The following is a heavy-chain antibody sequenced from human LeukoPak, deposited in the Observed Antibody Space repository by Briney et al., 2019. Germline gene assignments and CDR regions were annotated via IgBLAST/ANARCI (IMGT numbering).Heavy chain of an antibody. CDR3: ARGGAAVAYYYYYIDV. D-gene: IGHD6-19*01. CDR1: GGSISSYY. J-gene: IGHJ6*03. CDR2: IYYSGST. Sequence: SETLSLTCTVSGGSISSYYWSWIRQPPGKGLEWVGNIYYSGSTNYNPSLKSRVTISVETSKHQFSLKLSSVTAADTAVYYCARGGAAVAYYYYYIDVWGKGATVTVSS. V-gene: IGHV4-59*01.